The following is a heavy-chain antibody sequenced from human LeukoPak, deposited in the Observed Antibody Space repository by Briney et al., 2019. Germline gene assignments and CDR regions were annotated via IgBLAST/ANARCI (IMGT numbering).Heavy chain of an antibody. J-gene: IGHJ4*02. CDR2: IIPKSGDT. Sequence: GASVQVSCKASGYTFTDYEMHWVRQAPGQGLEWMGWIIPKSGDTNHAQKFQGRVTMTGDTSTRTVYMEVSRLRFDDTAVYYCARAYSDYLIGDYWGQGTLVTVSS. V-gene: IGHV1-2*02. CDR3: ARAYSDYLIGDY. D-gene: IGHD4-11*01. CDR1: GYTFTDYE.